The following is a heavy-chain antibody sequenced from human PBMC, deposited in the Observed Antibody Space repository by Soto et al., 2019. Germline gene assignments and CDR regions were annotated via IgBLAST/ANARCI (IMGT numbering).Heavy chain of an antibody. CDR2: IYHSGST. D-gene: IGHD1-20*01. V-gene: IGHV4-4*02. Sequence: SETLALTCSVSGGSISSSNGWSWVREPPGKGLEWIGEIYHSGSTNYNPSLKSRVTISVDKSKNQFSLKLSSVTAADTAVYYCASQLRVNCNIGRFDQWCHETLVTVSS. J-gene: IGHJ5*02. CDR1: GGSISSSNG. CDR3: ASQLRVNCNIGRFDQ.